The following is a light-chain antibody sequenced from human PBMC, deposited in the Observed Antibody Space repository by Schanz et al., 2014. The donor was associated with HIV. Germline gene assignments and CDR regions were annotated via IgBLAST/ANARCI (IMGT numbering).Light chain of an antibody. Sequence: EIVMTQSPATLSVSPGERATLSCRASQNVRTNLAWYQQRPGQAPRLLIYGAYTRAAGIPARFSGSGSGTEFTLTISSLQSEDFAVYYCQQYNKWPPWTFGQGTKVEIK. CDR1: QNVRTN. CDR3: QQYNKWPPWT. CDR2: GAY. V-gene: IGKV3-15*01. J-gene: IGKJ1*01.